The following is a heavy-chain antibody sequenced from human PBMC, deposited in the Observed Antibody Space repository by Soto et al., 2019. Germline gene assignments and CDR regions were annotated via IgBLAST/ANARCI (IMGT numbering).Heavy chain of an antibody. CDR2: INHSGST. V-gene: IGHV4-34*01. J-gene: IGHJ5*02. Sequence: PSETLSLTCAVYGGSFSGYYWSWIRQPPGKGLEWIGEINHSGSTNYNPSLKSRVTISVDTSKNQFSLKLSSVTAADTAVYYCARVTTGYWFDPWGQGTLVTVS. CDR1: GGSFSGYY. CDR3: ARVTTGYWFDP. D-gene: IGHD4-4*01.